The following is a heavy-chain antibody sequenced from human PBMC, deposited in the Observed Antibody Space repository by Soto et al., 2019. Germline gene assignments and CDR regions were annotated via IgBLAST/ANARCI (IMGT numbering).Heavy chain of an antibody. J-gene: IGHJ6*02. CDR1: GYTFTGYY. CDR2: INPKSGGT. CDR3: ARVMYSGYYYYGMDV. D-gene: IGHD1-26*01. V-gene: IGHV1-2*02. Sequence: ASVKVSCKASGYTFTGYYIHWVRQAPGQGLEWMGWINPKSGGTKYAQKFQGRVTMTRDTSISTAYMELSRLRSDDTAVYYCARVMYSGYYYYGMDVWGQGTTVTVSS.